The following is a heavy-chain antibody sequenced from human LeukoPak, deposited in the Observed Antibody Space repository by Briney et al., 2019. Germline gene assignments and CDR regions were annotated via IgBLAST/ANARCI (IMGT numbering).Heavy chain of an antibody. CDR1: GFTFSSYS. V-gene: IGHV3-21*01. D-gene: IGHD3-22*01. CDR3: ARARLHSSGYFLYYFDY. Sequence: PGGSLRLSCAASGFTFSSYSMNWVRQAPGKGLKWVSSISSSSSYIYYADSVKGRFTISRDNAKNSLYLQMNSLRAEGTAVYYCARARLHSSGYFLYYFDYWGQGTLVTVSS. CDR2: ISSSSSYI. J-gene: IGHJ4*02.